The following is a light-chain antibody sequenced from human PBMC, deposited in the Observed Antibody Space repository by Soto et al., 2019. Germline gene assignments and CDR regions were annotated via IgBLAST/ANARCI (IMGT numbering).Light chain of an antibody. V-gene: IGKV3-15*01. CDR3: QQNNNCPRS. Sequence: EIVMTQSPASLSVSPGERATLSCRASQSIGRNLTWYQHKPGQAPRLLIYGASNGTTDIPTRFSASGSGTEFILTISSLQSEDFAVYYCQQNNNCPRSFGQGTKVEV. J-gene: IGKJ1*01. CDR1: QSIGRN. CDR2: GAS.